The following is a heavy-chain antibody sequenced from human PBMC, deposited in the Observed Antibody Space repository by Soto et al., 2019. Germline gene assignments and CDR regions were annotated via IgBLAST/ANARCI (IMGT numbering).Heavy chain of an antibody. D-gene: IGHD3-9*01. J-gene: IGHJ4*01. Sequence: QVQLVESGGGVIQPGKSLRLSCSASGFAFSTYGRHWVRQAPGKGLEWVAVIWADGSRQFYGDSVKGRFTISRDNAKNTLYLQMNSLRVDDAAVYYCVGGTAYWEIRAYWGHATVVNVSS. CDR3: VGGTAYWEIRAY. CDR1: GFAFSTYG. CDR2: IWADGSRQ. V-gene: IGHV3-33*08.